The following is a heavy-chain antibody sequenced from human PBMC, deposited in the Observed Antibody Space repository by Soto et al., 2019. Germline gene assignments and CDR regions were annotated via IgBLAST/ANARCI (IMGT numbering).Heavy chain of an antibody. CDR2: INHSGST. D-gene: IGHD6-6*01. J-gene: IGHJ6*02. CDR1: GGSFSGYY. CDR3: ARGLTARPVGVPTNHTYYYYYGMDV. Sequence: QVQLQQWGAGLLKPSETLSLTCAVYGGSFSGYYWSWIRQPPGKGLEWIGEINHSGSTNYNPSLKSRVTISVDTSKNQFSLKLSSVTAADTAVYYCARGLTARPVGVPTNHTYYYYYGMDVWSQGTTVTVSS. V-gene: IGHV4-34*01.